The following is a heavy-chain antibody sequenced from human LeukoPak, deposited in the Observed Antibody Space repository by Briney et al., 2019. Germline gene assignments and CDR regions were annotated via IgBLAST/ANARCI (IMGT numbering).Heavy chain of an antibody. V-gene: IGHV3-30-3*01. CDR3: ARDRESYCTGGSCYSTGDY. J-gene: IGHJ4*02. CDR1: GFTFSSYA. Sequence: GGSLRLSCAASGFTFSSYATHWVRQAPGKGLEWVAVISYDGSNKYYADSVKGRFTISRDNSKNTLYLQMNSLRAEDTAVYYCARDRESYCTGGSCYSTGDYWGQGTLVTVYS. CDR2: ISYDGSNK. D-gene: IGHD2-15*01.